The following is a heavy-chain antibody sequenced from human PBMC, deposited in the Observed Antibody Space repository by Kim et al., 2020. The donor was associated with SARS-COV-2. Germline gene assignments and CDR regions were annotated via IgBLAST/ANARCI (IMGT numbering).Heavy chain of an antibody. CDR1: GFTFDDYA. CDR2: ISWNSGSI. V-gene: IGHV3-9*01. Sequence: GGSLRLSCAASGFTFDDYAMHWVRQAPGKGLEWVSGISWNSGSIGYADSVKGRFTISRDNAKNSLYLQMNSLRAEDTALYYCAKGGVDFDWLLIDYWGQGTLVTVSS. D-gene: IGHD3-9*01. J-gene: IGHJ4*02. CDR3: AKGGVDFDWLLIDY.